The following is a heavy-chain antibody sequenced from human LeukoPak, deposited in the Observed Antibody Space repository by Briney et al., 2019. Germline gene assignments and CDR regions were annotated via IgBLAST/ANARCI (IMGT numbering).Heavy chain of an antibody. CDR3: AKLFESGTYNNFFHY. CDR2: VRYDGSNK. D-gene: IGHD3-10*01. Sequence: GGSLRLSCAASGFTFNSYGMNWVRQAPGKGLEWVAFVRYDGSNKYYADSVQGRLTVSRDNSKNTLYLQMNSLRPEDTAIYYCAKLFESGTYNNFFHYWGQGTLVTVFS. J-gene: IGHJ4*02. CDR1: GFTFNSYG. V-gene: IGHV3-30*02.